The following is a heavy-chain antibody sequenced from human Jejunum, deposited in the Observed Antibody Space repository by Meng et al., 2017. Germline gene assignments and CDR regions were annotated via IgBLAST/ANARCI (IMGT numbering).Heavy chain of an antibody. V-gene: IGHV4-34*01. J-gene: IGHJ4*02. CDR3: ARGNEYSNYGADF. D-gene: IGHD4-11*01. CDR2: INDSGST. CDR1: GGSISDYY. Sequence: QVKLQQWGAGLFKPSETLSLTCAVYGGSISDYYWTWIRQPPGKGLEWIGEINDSGSTNYNPSLKSRVTISVDTPKSQFYLRVSSVTAADTAVYYCARGNEYSNYGADFWGQGTLVTVSS.